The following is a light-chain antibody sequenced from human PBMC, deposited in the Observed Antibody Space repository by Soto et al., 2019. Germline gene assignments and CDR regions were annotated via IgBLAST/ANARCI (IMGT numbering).Light chain of an antibody. CDR1: ESVSTN. J-gene: IGKJ1*01. Sequence: EIEMTQSPSTLSLAPGDRVTLSCRASESVSTNLAWYQQKAGPAPRLLFYGASTRATGIPARISGSGCGTEFTLTISGLQYEDFAVYCCQRYSIWRTFGQGTKVDI. CDR3: QRYSIWRT. CDR2: GAS. V-gene: IGKV3-15*01.